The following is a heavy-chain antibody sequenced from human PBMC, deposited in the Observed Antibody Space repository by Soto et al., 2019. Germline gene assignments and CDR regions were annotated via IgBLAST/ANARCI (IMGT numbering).Heavy chain of an antibody. Sequence: QVQLVQSGAEVKKPGASVKVSCKASGYTFTSYYMHWVRQAPGQGLEWMGIINPSGGSTSYAQKCQGRVTMTRDTSTSTVYMELSSLRSEDTAVYYCARPAYSTPGKNWFDPWGQGTLVTVSS. CDR2: INPSGGST. V-gene: IGHV1-46*03. D-gene: IGHD6-13*01. CDR1: GYTFTSYY. CDR3: ARPAYSTPGKNWFDP. J-gene: IGHJ5*02.